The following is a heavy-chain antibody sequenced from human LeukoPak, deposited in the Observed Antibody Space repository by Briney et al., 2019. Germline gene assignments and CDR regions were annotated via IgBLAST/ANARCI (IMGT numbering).Heavy chain of an antibody. Sequence: SETLSLTCTVSGGSISSYYWSWIRQPAGKGLEWIGRIYTSGSTDYNPSLKRRVTMSVDTSKNQFSPKLSSVTAADTAVYYCARVAGWYSSGLYFDYWGQGALVTVSS. CDR3: ARVAGWYSSGLYFDY. D-gene: IGHD5-18*01. J-gene: IGHJ4*02. CDR1: GGSISSYY. CDR2: IYTSGST. V-gene: IGHV4-4*07.